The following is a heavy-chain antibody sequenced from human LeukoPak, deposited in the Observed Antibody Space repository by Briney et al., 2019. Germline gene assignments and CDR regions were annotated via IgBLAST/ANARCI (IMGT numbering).Heavy chain of an antibody. V-gene: IGHV7-4-1*02. CDR3: VRGIDTTGHFNY. CDR1: GYTFTGYY. J-gene: IGHJ4*02. CDR2: IDTSTGSP. Sequence: ASVKVSCKASGYTFTGYYMHWVRQAPGQGLEWMGWIDTSTGSPTYAQGLTGQFVFSLDTSVSTAFLQINSLKAEDTALYYCVRGIDTTGHFNYWGQGTLVTVSS. D-gene: IGHD2-8*01.